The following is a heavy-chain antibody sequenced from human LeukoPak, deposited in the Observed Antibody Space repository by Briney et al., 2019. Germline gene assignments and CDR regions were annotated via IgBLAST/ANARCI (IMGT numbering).Heavy chain of an antibody. Sequence: PSETLSLTCTLSGGSLTTNTFYWGRIRQPPGQGLDWIRTVYYTGITHYNPSLKSRITTSEDTSKNHFSLNLTSVTAADTAVYFCARHGILTDHSIRYWGQGLLVTVSS. J-gene: IGHJ4*02. D-gene: IGHD3-9*01. CDR1: GGSLTTNTFY. CDR2: VYYTGIT. CDR3: ARHGILTDHSIRY. V-gene: IGHV4-39*01.